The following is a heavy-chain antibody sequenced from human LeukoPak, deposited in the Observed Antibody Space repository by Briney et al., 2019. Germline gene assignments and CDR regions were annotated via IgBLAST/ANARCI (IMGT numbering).Heavy chain of an antibody. D-gene: IGHD3-3*01. CDR1: GFTFTSYW. V-gene: IGHV3-7*01. Sequence: GGSLRLSCEASGFTFTSYWMSWVRQAPGKGREWVANIKPDGSEKYYVDSVTGRFTISRDNAKNSLYLQMNSLRAEDTAVYYCARDRSRSVYWGQGTLVTVSS. CDR3: ARDRSRSVY. J-gene: IGHJ4*02. CDR2: IKPDGSEK.